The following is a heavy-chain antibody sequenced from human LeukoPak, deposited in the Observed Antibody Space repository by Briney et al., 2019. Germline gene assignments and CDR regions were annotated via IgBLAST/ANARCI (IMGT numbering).Heavy chain of an antibody. Sequence: GGSLRLSCSASGFTFSSYAMHWVRQAPGKGLEYVSAISSNGGSTNYADSVKGRFTISRDNSKNTLYVQMSSLRAEDTAVYYCVKAYYDFWSGTDNWGQGTLVTVSS. CDR2: ISSNGGST. V-gene: IGHV3-64*05. D-gene: IGHD3-3*01. CDR3: VKAYYDFWSGTDN. J-gene: IGHJ4*02. CDR1: GFTFSSYA.